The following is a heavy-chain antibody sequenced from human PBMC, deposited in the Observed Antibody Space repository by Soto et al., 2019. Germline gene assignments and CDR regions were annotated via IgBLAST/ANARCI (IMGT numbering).Heavy chain of an antibody. J-gene: IGHJ6*02. CDR1: GFTFSSYS. D-gene: IGHD3-10*01. V-gene: IGHV3-21*01. Sequence: EVQLVESGGGLVKPGGSLRLSCAASGFTFSSYSMNWVRQAPGKGLEWVSSISSSSSYIYYADSVKGRFTISRDNAKNSLYLQMNSRRAEDTAVYYCARVDLSGAGGGYYYGMDVWGQGTTVTVSS. CDR2: ISSSSSYI. CDR3: ARVDLSGAGGGYYYGMDV.